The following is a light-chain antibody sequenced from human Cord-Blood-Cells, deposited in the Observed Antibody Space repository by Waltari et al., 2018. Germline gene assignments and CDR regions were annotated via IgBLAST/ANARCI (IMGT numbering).Light chain of an antibody. CDR3: CSYAGSSTWV. Sequence: QSALTPPASVSGSPGQSIPIPCTGTSSDVGGYNLVSWYQQHPGKAPKLMIYEGSKRPSGVSNRFSGSKSGNTASLTISGLQAEDEADYYCCSYAGSSTWVFGGGTKLTVL. J-gene: IGLJ3*02. V-gene: IGLV2-23*01. CDR1: SSDVGGYNL. CDR2: EGS.